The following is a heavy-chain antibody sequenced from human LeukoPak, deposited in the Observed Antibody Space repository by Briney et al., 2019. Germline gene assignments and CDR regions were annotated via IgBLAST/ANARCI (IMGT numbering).Heavy chain of an antibody. CDR2: IYPGDSDT. D-gene: IGHD4-11*01. V-gene: IGHV5-51*01. J-gene: IGHJ6*03. CDR1: GYSFTCYW. CDR3: ARLRSNFRPHYMDV. Sequence: GESLKISCKGSGYSFTCYWIAWVRQVPGKGLQWMGIIYPGDSDTRYSPSFQGQVTISADKSISTAYLQWSSLKASDTAMYYCARLRSNFRPHYMDVWGKGTTVTVSS.